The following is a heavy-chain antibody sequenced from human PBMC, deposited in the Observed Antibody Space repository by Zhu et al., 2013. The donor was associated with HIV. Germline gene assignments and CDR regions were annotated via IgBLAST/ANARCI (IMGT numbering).Heavy chain of an antibody. CDR3: ARQYYYDSSGLDDAFDI. D-gene: IGHD3-22*01. CDR2: INPNSGGT. Sequence: ASVKVSCKASGYTFTGYYMHWVRQAPGQGLEWMGWINPNSGGTKYAQTFQGRVTMTRDTSISTAYMELSRLRSDDTAVYYCARQYYYDSSGLDDAFDIWGQGTMVTVSS. V-gene: IGHV1-2*02. CDR1: GYTFTGYY. J-gene: IGHJ3*02.